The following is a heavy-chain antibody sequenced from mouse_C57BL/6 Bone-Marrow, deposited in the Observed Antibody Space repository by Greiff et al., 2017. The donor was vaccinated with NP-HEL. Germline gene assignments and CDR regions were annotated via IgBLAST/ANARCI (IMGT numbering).Heavy chain of an antibody. D-gene: IGHD1-1*01. CDR3: ASPVVATPYYAMDY. CDR1: GFTFTDYY. J-gene: IGHJ4*01. V-gene: IGHV7-3*01. CDR2: IRNKANGYTT. Sequence: EVMLVESGGGLVQPGGSLSLSCAASGFTFTDYYMSWVRQPPGKALEWLGFIRNKANGYTTEYSASVKGRFTISRDNSQSILYLQMNALGAEDSATYYCASPVVATPYYAMDYWGQGTSVTVSS.